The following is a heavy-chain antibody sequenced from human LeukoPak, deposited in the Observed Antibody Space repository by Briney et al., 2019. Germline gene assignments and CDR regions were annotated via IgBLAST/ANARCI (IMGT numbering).Heavy chain of an antibody. V-gene: IGHV3-23*01. CDR2: ISGSGGNT. CDR1: GFTFSTYA. CDR3: AKDRGPTTVQSVTDY. D-gene: IGHD4-17*01. Sequence: PGGSLRLSRTASGFTFSTYAMSWARRAPGKGLEWVSVISGSGGNTYYTDSVKGRFTISRDNSKNTLYLQMNSLTAEDTALYYCAKDRGPTTVQSVTDYWGQGILVTVSS. J-gene: IGHJ4*02.